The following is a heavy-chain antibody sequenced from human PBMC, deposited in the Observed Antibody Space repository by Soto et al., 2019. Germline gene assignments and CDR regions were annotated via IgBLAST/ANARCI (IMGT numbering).Heavy chain of an antibody. J-gene: IGHJ5*02. CDR2: IYYIGST. CDR3: ARSVFP. CDR1: GGSISSGGYY. V-gene: IGHV4-31*03. Sequence: SETLSLTCTVSGGSISSGGYYWNWIRQHPGKGLEWIGYIYYIGSTYYNPSLRSRVTISLDTSKNQFSLKLSSVTAADTAVYYCARSVFPWGQGTLVTVSS.